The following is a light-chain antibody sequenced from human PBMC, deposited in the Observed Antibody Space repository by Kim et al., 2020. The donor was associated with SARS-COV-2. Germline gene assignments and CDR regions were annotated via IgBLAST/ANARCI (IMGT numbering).Light chain of an antibody. CDR1: SPNIGSNS. Sequence: ELTQPPSASGTPGQRVTISCSGSSPNIGSNSVSWYRQFPGTAPKLLIYSNNQRPSGVPDRFSGSKSGTSASLAISGLQSEDEADYYCAAWDDSLNGPVFGGGTQLTVL. V-gene: IGLV1-44*01. J-gene: IGLJ3*02. CDR2: SNN. CDR3: AAWDDSLNGPV.